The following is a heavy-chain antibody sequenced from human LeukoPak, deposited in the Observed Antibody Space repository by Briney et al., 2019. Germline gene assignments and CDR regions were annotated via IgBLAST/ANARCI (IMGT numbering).Heavy chain of an antibody. V-gene: IGHV3-21*04. Sequence: GGSLRLSCAASGFTFSTYTLNWVRQAPGQGLEWVSSISSSSSYIYYADSVKGRFTISRDNAKNSLYLQMNSLRAEDTALYYCAKAKVVVAATPLFDYWGQGTLVTVSS. J-gene: IGHJ4*02. CDR1: GFTFSTYT. D-gene: IGHD2-15*01. CDR2: ISSSSSYI. CDR3: AKAKVVVAATPLFDY.